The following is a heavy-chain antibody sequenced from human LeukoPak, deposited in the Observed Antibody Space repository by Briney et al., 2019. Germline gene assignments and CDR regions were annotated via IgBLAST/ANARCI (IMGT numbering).Heavy chain of an antibody. CDR3: TKGYYEPFDY. D-gene: IGHD3-22*01. J-gene: IGHJ4*02. Sequence: SETLSLTCTVPGAPIRTYYWDWIRQAPGKGLEWIGCISDSGTTYYNPSLKSRVTISLDTSKNHFSLKLTSVTAADTAVYFCTKGYYEPFDYWGQGMMVTVSS. CDR1: GAPIRTYY. V-gene: IGHV4-59*01. CDR2: ISDSGTT.